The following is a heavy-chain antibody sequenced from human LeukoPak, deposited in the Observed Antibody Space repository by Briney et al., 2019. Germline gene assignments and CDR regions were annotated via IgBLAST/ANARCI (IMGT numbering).Heavy chain of an antibody. CDR2: IIPILGIA. D-gene: IGHD3-16*01. CDR1: GGTFSSYA. CDR3: ARDLVWKFAFEI. J-gene: IGHJ3*02. V-gene: IGHV1-69*04. Sequence: GASVKVSCKASGGTFSSYAISWVRQAPGQGLEWMGRIIPILGIANYAQKFQGRVTITADKSTSTAYMELSSLRSEDTAVYYCARDLVWKFAFEIWGQGTMVTVSS.